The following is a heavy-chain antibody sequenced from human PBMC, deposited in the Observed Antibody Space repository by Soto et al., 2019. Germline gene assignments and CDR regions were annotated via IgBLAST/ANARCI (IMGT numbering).Heavy chain of an antibody. Sequence: GGSLRLSCAASGFTFSSYSMNWVCQAPGKGLEWVSSISSSSSYIYYADSVKGRFTISRDNAKNSLYLQMNSLRAEDTAVYYCARDRATVMGSDYWGQGTLVTVSS. V-gene: IGHV3-21*01. J-gene: IGHJ4*02. D-gene: IGHD4-17*01. CDR2: ISSSSSYI. CDR1: GFTFSSYS. CDR3: ARDRATVMGSDY.